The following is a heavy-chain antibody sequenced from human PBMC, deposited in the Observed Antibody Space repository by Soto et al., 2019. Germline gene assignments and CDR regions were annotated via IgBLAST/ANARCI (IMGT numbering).Heavy chain of an antibody. J-gene: IGHJ4*02. CDR1: GYRLASYG. CDR3: ARGSAYSTPWSSDF. Sequence: GTSVEVTCKESGYRLASYGISWVRQAQGQGLEWMGWISGYNGNIREAPRFEGRVTMTTDTAATTAHMELRGLRSDDTAVYYCARGSAYSTPWSSDFWGQGTPVTVFS. D-gene: IGHD6-13*01. V-gene: IGHV1-18*01. CDR2: ISGYNGNI.